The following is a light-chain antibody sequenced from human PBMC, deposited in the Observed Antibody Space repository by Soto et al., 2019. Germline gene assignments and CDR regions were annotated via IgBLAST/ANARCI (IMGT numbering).Light chain of an antibody. CDR1: SGDIGSYNR. J-gene: IGLJ1*01. CDR2: EVT. Sequence: QSALTQPASVSGSPGQSITISCTGTSGDIGSYNRVSWYQQHPGKAPKLIIYEVTDRPSGVSNRFSGSKSGNTASLTISGLQAEDEAEDDCSSYTNINTSACVFGTGTKLTVL. V-gene: IGLV2-14*01. CDR3: SSYTNINTSACV.